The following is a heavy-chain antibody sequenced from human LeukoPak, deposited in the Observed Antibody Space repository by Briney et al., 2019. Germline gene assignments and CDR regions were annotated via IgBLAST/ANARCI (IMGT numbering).Heavy chain of an antibody. CDR1: GGSISSYY. V-gene: IGHV4-59*01. J-gene: IGHJ3*02. CDR2: IYYSGST. CDR3: ARVMNTVTSNHAFDI. D-gene: IGHD4-17*01. Sequence: PSGTLSLTCTVSGGSISSYYWSWIRQPPGKGLEWIGYIYYSGSTNYNPSLKSRVTITVDTSKNQFSLQLSSGTAADTAVYYCARVMNTVTSNHAFDIWGQGTMVTVSS.